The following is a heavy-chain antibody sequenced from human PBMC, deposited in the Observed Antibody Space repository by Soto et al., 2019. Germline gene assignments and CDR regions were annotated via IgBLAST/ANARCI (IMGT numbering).Heavy chain of an antibody. CDR2: INHSGST. CDR3: GRLKAARRFNYYSSMDV. V-gene: IGHV4-34*01. J-gene: IGHJ6*03. D-gene: IGHD6-6*01. CDR1: GGSFSGYY. Sequence: SETLSLTCAVYGGSFSGYYWSWIRQPPGKGLEWIGEINHSGSTNYNPSLKSRVTISVDTSKNQFSLKLSSVTAADTAVYYCGRLKAARRFNYYSSMDVWGKGTTVTVSS.